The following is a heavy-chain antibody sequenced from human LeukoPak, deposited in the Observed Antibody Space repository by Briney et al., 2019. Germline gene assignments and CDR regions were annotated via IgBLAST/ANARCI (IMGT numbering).Heavy chain of an antibody. CDR3: ARGQDTMVRGALGDY. Sequence: GGSLRLSCAASGFTVSSNYMSWVRQAPGKGLEWVSVIYSGGSTYYADSVKGRFTISRHNSKNTLYLQMNSLRAEDTAVYYCARGQDTMVRGALGDYWGQGTLVTVSS. CDR2: IYSGGST. CDR1: GFTVSSNY. J-gene: IGHJ4*02. V-gene: IGHV3-53*04. D-gene: IGHD3-10*01.